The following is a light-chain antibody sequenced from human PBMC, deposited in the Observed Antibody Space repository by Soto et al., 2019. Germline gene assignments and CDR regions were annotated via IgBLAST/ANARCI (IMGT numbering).Light chain of an antibody. CDR2: GAS. CDR1: QSVRSSY. V-gene: IGKV3-20*01. J-gene: IGKJ2*01. Sequence: EIVLTQSPGTLSLSPGERATLSCRASQSVRSSYLAWYQQKPGQAPRLLISGASSRATGIPDRFSGSGSGTDFTLTISRLEPEDFAVYYCQQYATSPPYTFGQGTKLEIK. CDR3: QQYATSPPYT.